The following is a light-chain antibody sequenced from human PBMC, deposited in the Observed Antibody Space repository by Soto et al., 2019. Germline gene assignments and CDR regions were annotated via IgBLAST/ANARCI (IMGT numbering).Light chain of an antibody. CDR1: SGHSSYI. J-gene: IGLJ3*02. CDR2: LEGSGSY. CDR3: ETWDSNSWV. V-gene: IGLV4-60*02. Sequence: QSVLTQSSSASASLGSSVKLTCTLSSGHSSYIFAWHQQQPGKAPRYLMKLEGSGSYNKGSGVPDRFSGSSSGADRYLTISNLQFEDEADYYCETWDSNSWVFGGGTKLTVL.